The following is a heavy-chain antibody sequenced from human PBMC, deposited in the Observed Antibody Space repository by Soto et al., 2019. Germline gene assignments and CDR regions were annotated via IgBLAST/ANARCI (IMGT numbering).Heavy chain of an antibody. CDR1: GFTFSSYG. CDR2: TNDRSSAI. D-gene: IGHD6-13*01. CDR3: ARDRRWAIDY. V-gene: IGHV3-48*02. Sequence: PGGSLRLSCAASGFTFSSYGMNWVRQAPGRGLEWVSHTNDRSSAIYYADSVKGRFTISRDNAKNSLYLQINGLRDEDTAVYYCARDRRWAIDYWGQGTLVTVSS. J-gene: IGHJ4*02.